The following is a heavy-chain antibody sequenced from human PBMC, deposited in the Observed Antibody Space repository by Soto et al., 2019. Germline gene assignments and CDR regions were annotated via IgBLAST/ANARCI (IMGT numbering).Heavy chain of an antibody. Sequence: QLQLQESGPGLVKPSETLSLTCTVSGGSIGSSSYYWGWIHQPPGKGLEWIGSIYDRGSTYSNPSLKSRLTTAVDTSKNQFSLKLTSVTAADTAVYYCARHGYSSGRTYFDYWGQGTLVTVSS. V-gene: IGHV4-39*01. CDR3: ARHGYSSGRTYFDY. J-gene: IGHJ4*02. CDR2: IYDRGST. D-gene: IGHD6-19*01. CDR1: GGSIGSSSYY.